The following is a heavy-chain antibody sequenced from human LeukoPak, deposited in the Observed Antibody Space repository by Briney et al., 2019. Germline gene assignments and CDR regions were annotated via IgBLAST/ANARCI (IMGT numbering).Heavy chain of an antibody. CDR2: ITAYNDNT. Sequence: ASVKVSYKASGYTFTSFGISWVRQAPGQGLEWMGWITAYNDNTNYAQKLQGRVTMTTDTSTSTAYMELRSLTSYDAAVYYCARALLWFGEPSHIDYWGQGTLVTASS. D-gene: IGHD3-10*01. CDR1: GYTFTSFG. V-gene: IGHV1-18*01. J-gene: IGHJ4*02. CDR3: ARALLWFGEPSHIDY.